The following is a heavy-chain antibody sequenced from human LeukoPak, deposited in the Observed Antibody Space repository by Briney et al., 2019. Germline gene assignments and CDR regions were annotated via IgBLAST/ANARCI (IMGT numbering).Heavy chain of an antibody. CDR1: GFTFSSYA. Sequence: GGSLRLSCAASGFTFSSYAMSWVRQAPGKGLEWVSSVSGSGGSTYYADSEKGRFTISRDNSKSTLFLQMNSLRAEDTAVYYCAKSSYYDSSGYYREYYFDYWGQGTLVTVSS. V-gene: IGHV3-23*01. D-gene: IGHD3-22*01. J-gene: IGHJ4*02. CDR3: AKSSYYDSSGYYREYYFDY. CDR2: VSGSGGST.